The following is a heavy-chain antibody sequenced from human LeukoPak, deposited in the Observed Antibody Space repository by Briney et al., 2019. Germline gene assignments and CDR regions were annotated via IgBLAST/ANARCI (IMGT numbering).Heavy chain of an antibody. CDR1: GFTFSSYW. J-gene: IGHJ5*02. V-gene: IGHV3-74*01. CDR3: AKGLRAGIVGATGA. CDR2: INSDGSST. Sequence: PGGSLRLSCAASGFTFSSYWMHWVRHAPGKGLVWVSRINSDGSSTSYADSVKGRFTISRDNAKNTLYLQMNSLRAEDTALYYCAKGLRAGIVGATGAWGQGTLVTVSS. D-gene: IGHD1-26*01.